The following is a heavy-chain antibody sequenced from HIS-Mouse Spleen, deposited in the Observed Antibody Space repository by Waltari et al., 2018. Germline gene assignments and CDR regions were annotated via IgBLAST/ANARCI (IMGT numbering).Heavy chain of an antibody. CDR3: ARDAAVTYFDY. Sequence: EVQLVESGGGLVQPGGSLRLSCAASGVAFSSYWMHWVRQAPGKGLVWVSRINSDGSSTSYADSVKCRFTISRDNAKNTLYLQMNSLRAEDTAVYYCARDAAVTYFDYWGQGTLVTVSS. D-gene: IGHD4-17*01. CDR2: INSDGSST. CDR1: GVAFSSYW. J-gene: IGHJ4*02. V-gene: IGHV3-74*01.